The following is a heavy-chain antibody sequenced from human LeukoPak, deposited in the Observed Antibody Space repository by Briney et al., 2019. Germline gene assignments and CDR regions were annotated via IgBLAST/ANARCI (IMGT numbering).Heavy chain of an antibody. CDR1: GFTFSSYG. J-gene: IGHJ4*02. V-gene: IGHV3-30*03. Sequence: GGSLRLSCAASGFTFSSYGFHGVRQAPGKGLEWVAVISYDGSNKYYADSVKGRFIISRDNSKSTVYLQMNSLRAEDTAVYYCARGSSHLDYWGLGTLVTVSS. D-gene: IGHD6-13*01. CDR3: ARGSSHLDY. CDR2: ISYDGSNK.